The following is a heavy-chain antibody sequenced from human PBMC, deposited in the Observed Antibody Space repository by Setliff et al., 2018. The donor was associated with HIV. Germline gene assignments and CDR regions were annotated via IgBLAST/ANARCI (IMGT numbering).Heavy chain of an antibody. D-gene: IGHD3-22*01. CDR1: GGTFIRYA. J-gene: IGHJ4*02. V-gene: IGHV1-69*13. CDR2: IIPIFGIP. CDR3: AIVTELDYYGGSGPTHLLFDS. Sequence: SVMVSCKASGGTFIRYAFNWVRQAPGQGLEWMGEIIPIFGIPSYAQRFQDRVTITADESTNTAYMELSSLRSEDTAVYYCAIVTELDYYGGSGPTHLLFDSWGQGTLVTVSS.